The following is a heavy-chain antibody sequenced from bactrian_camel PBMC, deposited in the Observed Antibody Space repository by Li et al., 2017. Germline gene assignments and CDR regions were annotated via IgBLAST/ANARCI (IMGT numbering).Heavy chain of an antibody. V-gene: IGHV3S10*01. CDR1: GSSISDYQ. D-gene: IGHD6*01. CDR3: AVDPYGVSWFRTLKKEGYKY. Sequence: DVQLVESGGGSVQTGGQLRLSCAASGSSISDYQMAWFRQAPGKGREGVAYLDNNGGTDYTYSVAGRFTISKDNAKNTLYLQMNSLKPEDTARYYCAVDPYGVSWFRTLKKEGYKYWGQGTQV. J-gene: IGHJ4*01. CDR2: LDNNGGT.